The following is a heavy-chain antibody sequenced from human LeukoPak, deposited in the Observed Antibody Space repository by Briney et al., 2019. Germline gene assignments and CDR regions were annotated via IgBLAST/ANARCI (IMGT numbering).Heavy chain of an antibody. CDR1: GGSISSSSYY. CDR2: IYYSGST. J-gene: IGHJ6*02. Sequence: SETLSLTCTVSGGSISSSSYYWGWIRQPPGKGLEWIGSIYYSGSTYYNPSLKSRVTISVDTSKNQFSLKLSSVTAADTAVYYCARCVVDTAMGYYYYYGMDVWGQGTTVTVSS. D-gene: IGHD5-18*01. V-gene: IGHV4-39*07. CDR3: ARCVVDTAMGYYYYYGMDV.